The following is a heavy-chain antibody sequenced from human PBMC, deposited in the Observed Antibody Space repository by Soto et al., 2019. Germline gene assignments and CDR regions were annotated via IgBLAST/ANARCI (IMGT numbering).Heavy chain of an antibody. Sequence: QVQLVESGGGVVQPGRSLRLSCAASGFTFSSYGMHWVRQAPGKGLEWVAVIWYDGSNKYYADSVKGRFNIYRDNSKNTLYLQMNSLRAEDTAVYYCARDAGLIAVAGLPDYWGRGTLVTVSS. D-gene: IGHD6-19*01. CDR3: ARDAGLIAVAGLPDY. CDR2: IWYDGSNK. J-gene: IGHJ4*02. V-gene: IGHV3-33*01. CDR1: GFTFSSYG.